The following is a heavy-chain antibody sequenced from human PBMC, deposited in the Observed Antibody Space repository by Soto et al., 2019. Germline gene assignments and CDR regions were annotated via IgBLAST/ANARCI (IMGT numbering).Heavy chain of an antibody. V-gene: IGHV3-23*01. J-gene: IGHJ4*02. CDR3: AKDGEDTIFGVVIGPDY. D-gene: IGHD3-3*01. Sequence: GGSLRLSCAASGFTFSSYAMSWVRQAPGKGLEWVSAISGSGGSTYYADSVKGRFTISRDNSKNTLYLQMKSLRAEDTAVYYCAKDGEDTIFGVVIGPDYWGQGTLVTVSS. CDR2: ISGSGGST. CDR1: GFTFSSYA.